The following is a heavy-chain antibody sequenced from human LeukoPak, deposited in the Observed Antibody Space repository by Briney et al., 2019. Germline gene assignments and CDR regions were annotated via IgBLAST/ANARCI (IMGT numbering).Heavy chain of an antibody. J-gene: IGHJ3*02. CDR1: GGSISSSSYY. D-gene: IGHD6-19*01. V-gene: IGHV4-39*01. CDR2: IYYSGST. Sequence: PSETLSHTCTVSGGSISSSSYYWGWIRQPPGKGLEWIGSIYYSGSTSYNPSLNSRVTISVDTSKNQFSLKLSSVTAADTAVYYCARIAVAERYAFDIWGQGTMVTVSS. CDR3: ARIAVAERYAFDI.